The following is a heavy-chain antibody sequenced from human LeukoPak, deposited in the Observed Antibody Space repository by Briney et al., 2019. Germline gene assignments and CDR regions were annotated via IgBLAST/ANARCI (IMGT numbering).Heavy chain of an antibody. CDR2: VYYSGST. CDR1: GGSISSSNYF. V-gene: IGHV4-39*07. J-gene: IGHJ4*02. Sequence: SETLSLTCTVSGGSISSSNYFWDWIRQPPGKGLEWIGNVYYSGSTYYNPSLKSRVTIFIDTSKNQFSLKLSSVTAADTAVYYCARAKRGSYDYWGQGTLVTVSS. CDR3: ARAKRGSYDY. D-gene: IGHD1-26*01.